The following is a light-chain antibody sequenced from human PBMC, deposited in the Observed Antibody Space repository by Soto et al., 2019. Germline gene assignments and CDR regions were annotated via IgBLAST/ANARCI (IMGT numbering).Light chain of an antibody. J-gene: IGKJ1*01. V-gene: IGKV1-5*03. CDR1: QSISSW. CDR2: KAS. CDR3: QQYNSYRRT. Sequence: DIQMTQSPSTLSASVGDRVTITCRASQSISSWLAWYQQKPGKAPKLLIYKASSLESGVPSRFSGSGSGTEFTLPLSSLQPDDFATYYCQQYNSYRRTFGQWTKVEIK.